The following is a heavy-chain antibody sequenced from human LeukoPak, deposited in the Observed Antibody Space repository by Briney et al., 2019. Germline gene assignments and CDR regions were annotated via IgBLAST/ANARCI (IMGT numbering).Heavy chain of an antibody. Sequence: KAGGSLRLSCAASGLTFSNYNMNWVRQAPGKGLEWVSYISTSSSYIYYADSVKGRFTISRDDPHNTLYLQMNSLRAEDTAVYFCARGGVDYYGSGTYYLMYYFDYWGQGALVTVSS. CDR1: GLTFSNYN. CDR2: ISTSSSYI. J-gene: IGHJ4*02. CDR3: ARGGVDYYGSGTYYLMYYFDY. V-gene: IGHV3-21*04. D-gene: IGHD3-10*01.